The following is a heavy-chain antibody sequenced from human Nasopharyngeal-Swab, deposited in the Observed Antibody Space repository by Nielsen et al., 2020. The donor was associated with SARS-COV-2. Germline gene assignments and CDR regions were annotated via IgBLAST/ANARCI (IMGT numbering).Heavy chain of an antibody. J-gene: IGHJ4*02. Sequence: ASVKVSCKASGYTFTSYGISWVRQAPGQGLEWMGWISAYNGNTNYAQKLQGRVTMTTDTSTSTAYMELRSLRSDDTAVYYYARVGPDIVVVVAAAHDYWGQGTLVTVSS. D-gene: IGHD2-15*01. V-gene: IGHV1-18*01. CDR1: GYTFTSYG. CDR3: ARVGPDIVVVVAAAHDY. CDR2: ISAYNGNT.